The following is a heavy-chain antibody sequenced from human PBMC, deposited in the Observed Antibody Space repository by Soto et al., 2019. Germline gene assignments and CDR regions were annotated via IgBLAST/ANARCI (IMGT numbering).Heavy chain of an antibody. V-gene: IGHV4-31*03. CDR1: GGSISSGGSY. D-gene: IGHD3-3*01. J-gene: IGHJ4*02. CDR2: IFYSDSF. CDR3: ARAPQPPPNFGVVRPYFFDF. Sequence: QVQLQESGPGLVKSSQTLSLTCTVSGGSISSGGSYWSWIRQRPGKGLEWIGYIFYSDSFYYSPSLRVRVVILAETSKNQFPLNLNSVTDADTALYYCARAPQPPPNFGVVRPYFFDFWGQGTLVTVSS.